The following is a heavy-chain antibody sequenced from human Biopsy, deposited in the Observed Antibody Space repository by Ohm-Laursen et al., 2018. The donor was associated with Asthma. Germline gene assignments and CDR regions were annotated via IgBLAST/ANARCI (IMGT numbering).Heavy chain of an antibody. J-gene: IGHJ4*02. CDR2: INPVFGTT. D-gene: IGHD2-2*01. Sequence: SSGKVSCKSLGGTFNTYVIGWVRQAPGQGLEWMGGINPVFGTTTYPQKFQDRVTITADDSTSSVYMELSSLRSEDTAVYYCARKAGSCISRTCYSLDFWGQGTLVTVSS. CDR1: GGTFNTYV. V-gene: IGHV1-69*01. CDR3: ARKAGSCISRTCYSLDF.